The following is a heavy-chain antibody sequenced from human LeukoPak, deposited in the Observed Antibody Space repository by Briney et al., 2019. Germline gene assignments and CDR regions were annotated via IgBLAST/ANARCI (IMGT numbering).Heavy chain of an antibody. V-gene: IGHV3-30*04. J-gene: IGHJ4*02. CDR2: ISYDGSSK. Sequence: PGRSLRLSCAASGFTFSSYAMHWVRQAPGKGLVWVAVISYDGSSKYYAGSVKGRFTISRDNSKNTLYLQMNSLRAEDTAVYYCARDRVRYSSSWTFDYWGQGTLVTVSS. CDR3: ARDRVRYSSSWTFDY. CDR1: GFTFSSYA. D-gene: IGHD6-13*01.